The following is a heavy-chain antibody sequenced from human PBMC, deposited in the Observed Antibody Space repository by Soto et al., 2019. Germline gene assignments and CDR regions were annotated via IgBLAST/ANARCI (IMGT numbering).Heavy chain of an antibody. CDR1: GFTFSNYA. D-gene: IGHD1-1*01. V-gene: IGHV3-23*01. CDR2: IRGSGETT. Sequence: PGGSLRLSCAASGFTFSNYAMSWVRQAPGKGLEWLSSIRGSGETTYYADSVKGRVTISRDNDKNTLYLQINSLTAGDTAVYYCAKGGTTTNIILDSWGPGTPVTVSS. CDR3: AKGGTTTNIILDS. J-gene: IGHJ4*02.